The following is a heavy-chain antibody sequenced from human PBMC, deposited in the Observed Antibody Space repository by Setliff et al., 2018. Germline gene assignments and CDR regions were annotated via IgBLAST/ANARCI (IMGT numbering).Heavy chain of an antibody. CDR2: IYSSGNI. J-gene: IGHJ4*02. CDR1: GGSISSGTFY. Sequence: SETLSLTCTVSGGSISSGTFYWTWLRQPAGKGLEWIGHIYSSGNINYNPSLVSRVTISIDTSNSQFSLRLSSVTAADTAVYYCARQRRIWNDLDYFDYWGQGNLVTVSS. V-gene: IGHV4-61*09. D-gene: IGHD1-1*01. CDR3: ARQRRIWNDLDYFDY.